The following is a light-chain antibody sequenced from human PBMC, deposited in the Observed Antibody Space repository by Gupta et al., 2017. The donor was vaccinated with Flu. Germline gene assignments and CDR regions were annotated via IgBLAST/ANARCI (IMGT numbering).Light chain of an antibody. J-gene: IGKJ2*01. CDR1: QSVSSY. CDR3: HQGSSRPNT. Sequence: EIVLTQSPATLALSPGERATLSCRASQSVSSYLAWYQQKPGQAPRLLIYDASNRATGVPARFTGSGSETDFTLTISSLEPEDFAVYYCHQGSSRPNTFGQGTNLEIK. V-gene: IGKV3-11*01. CDR2: DAS.